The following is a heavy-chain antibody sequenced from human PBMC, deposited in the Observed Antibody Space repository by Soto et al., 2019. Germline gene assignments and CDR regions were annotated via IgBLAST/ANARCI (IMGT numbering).Heavy chain of an antibody. CDR3: ARGRSSQLGDYNWFDP. J-gene: IGHJ5*02. V-gene: IGHV6-1*01. CDR2: TYYRSKWYN. CDR1: GDSVSSNSAA. Sequence: SQTLSLTCVISGDSVSSNSAAWNWIRQSPSRGLEWLGRTYYRSKWYNDYAVSVKSRITINPDTSKNQFSLQLNSVTPEDTAVYYCARGRSSQLGDYNWFDPWGQGTLVTVSS. D-gene: IGHD6-6*01.